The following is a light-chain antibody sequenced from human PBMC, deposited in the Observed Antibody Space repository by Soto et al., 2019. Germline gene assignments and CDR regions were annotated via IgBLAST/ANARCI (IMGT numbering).Light chain of an antibody. CDR2: DAS. CDR1: QSINIY. V-gene: IGKV3-11*01. J-gene: IGKJ2*03. Sequence: EIVLTQSPGTLSLSPGERATLSCRASQSINIYLAWYQQKPGQAPRLLIYDASNRATGIPDRFSGSGSGTEFTLTISSLQPDDFATYYCQQCKSELYSFGRGTKVDIK. CDR3: QQCKSELYS.